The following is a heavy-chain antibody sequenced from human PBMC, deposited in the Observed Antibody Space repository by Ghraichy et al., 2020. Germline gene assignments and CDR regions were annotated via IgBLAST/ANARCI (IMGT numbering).Heavy chain of an antibody. V-gene: IGHV1-2*02. J-gene: IGHJ4*02. CDR1: GYTFESHY. CDR2: LNPNSGDA. CDR3: ARAGHSYGGEGNLDH. Sequence: ASVKVSCKAAGYTFESHYLVWVRQGPGQGLEWVGRLNPNSGDAKFAPKFQGRVTLTRDKSTDTGYLELSGLKSDDTAVYYCARAGHSYGGEGNLDHWGLGTLVTVS. D-gene: IGHD2-21*01.